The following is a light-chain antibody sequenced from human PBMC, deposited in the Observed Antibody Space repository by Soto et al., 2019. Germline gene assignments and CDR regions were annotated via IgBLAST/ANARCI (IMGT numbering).Light chain of an antibody. Sequence: EIVVTQSPGTLSLSPGERATRSCRASQSVSRSSLAWSQQKPGQAPRLLIYVASSRATGITDRFSGSGSGTYFTLPISRLEPEACAVYYCQPYGSSPPWSFGQGTKCDIK. J-gene: IGKJ1*01. V-gene: IGKV3-20*01. CDR1: QSVSRSS. CDR2: VAS. CDR3: QPYGSSPPWS.